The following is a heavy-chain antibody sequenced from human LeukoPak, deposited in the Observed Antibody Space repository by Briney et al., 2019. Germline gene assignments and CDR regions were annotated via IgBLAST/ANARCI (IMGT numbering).Heavy chain of an antibody. CDR3: GGYYYYYYYIDV. CDR1: GGSISSYY. D-gene: IGHD3-22*01. J-gene: IGHJ6*03. CDR2: IYYSGST. Sequence: SETLSLTCTVSGGSISSYYWSWIRQPPGKGLEWIGYIYYSGSTNYNPSLKSRVTISVDTSKNEFSLKLTSVTAADTAVYYCGGYYYYYYYIDVWGKGTTVIVSS. V-gene: IGHV4-59*08.